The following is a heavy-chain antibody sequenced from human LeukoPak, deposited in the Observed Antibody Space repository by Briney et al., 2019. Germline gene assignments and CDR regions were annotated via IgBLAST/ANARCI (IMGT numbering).Heavy chain of an antibody. CDR1: GFMFSSFR. CDR3: VRTAYYYDSSGYSRFDY. D-gene: IGHD3-22*01. CDR2: ITSGGSNM. V-gene: IGHV3-21*01. Sequence: GGSLGLSCAASGFMFSSFRMNWVRQAPGKGLEWVSSITSGGSNMYYADAVKGRFTISRDNAKNSLYLQMNSLRAEDTAVYYCVRTAYYYDSSGYSRFDYWGQGTLVTVSS. J-gene: IGHJ4*02.